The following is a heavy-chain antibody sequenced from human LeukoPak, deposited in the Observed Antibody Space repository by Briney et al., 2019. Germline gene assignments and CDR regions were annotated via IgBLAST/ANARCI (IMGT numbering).Heavy chain of an antibody. V-gene: IGHV1-69*06. CDR2: IIPIFGTA. J-gene: IGHJ4*02. CDR3: ARNPPSYYYDSSGYYWLDY. Sequence: SVKVSCKASGGTFSSYAISWVRQAPGQGLEWMGRIIPIFGTANYAQKFQGRVTITAGKSTSTAYMELSSLRSEDTAVYYCARNPPSYYYDSSGYYWLDYWGQGTLVTVSS. D-gene: IGHD3-22*01. CDR1: GGTFSSYA.